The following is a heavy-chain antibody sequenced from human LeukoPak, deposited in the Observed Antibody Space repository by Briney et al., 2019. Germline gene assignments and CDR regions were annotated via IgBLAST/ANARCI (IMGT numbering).Heavy chain of an antibody. CDR1: GGSFSGYY. Sequence: SETLSLTCAVYGGSFSGYYWGWIRQPPGKGLEWIGEINHSGSTNYNPSLKSRVTISVDTSKNQFSLKLSSVTAADTAVYYCARRRTRSPPTSWGQGTLVTVSS. CDR3: ARRRTRSPPTS. CDR2: INHSGST. D-gene: IGHD1-7*01. V-gene: IGHV4-34*01. J-gene: IGHJ5*02.